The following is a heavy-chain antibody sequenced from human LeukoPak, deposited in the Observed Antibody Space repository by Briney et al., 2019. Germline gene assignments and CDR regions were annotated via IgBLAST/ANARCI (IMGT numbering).Heavy chain of an antibody. CDR3: ARWLGNGFDM. CDR2: SHHGGNT. J-gene: IGHJ3*02. Sequence: SETLSLTCSVSAYSINTNSYWAWIRQPPGKGLEWIGSSHHGGNTYSHPSLKSRVTISIDTSKNQFSLNLYSVTAADTAVYYCARWLGNGFDMWGQGTVVTVSS. V-gene: IGHV4-38-2*01. D-gene: IGHD3-22*01. CDR1: AYSINTNSY.